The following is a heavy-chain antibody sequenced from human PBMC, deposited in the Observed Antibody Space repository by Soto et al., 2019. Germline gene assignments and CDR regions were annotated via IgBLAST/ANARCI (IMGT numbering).Heavy chain of an antibody. CDR3: ARSSTSANYFDY. D-gene: IGHD2-2*01. CDR2: IYYSGST. V-gene: IGHV4-31*03. Sequence: QVQLQESGPGLVKPSQTLSLTCTVSGGSISSGGYYWSWIRQHPGQGLEWIGYIYYSGSTYYNPSIKSRVTISVDTSKNQFSLKLSSVTAADTAVYYCARSSTSANYFDYWGQGTLVTVSS. J-gene: IGHJ4*02. CDR1: GGSISSGGYY.